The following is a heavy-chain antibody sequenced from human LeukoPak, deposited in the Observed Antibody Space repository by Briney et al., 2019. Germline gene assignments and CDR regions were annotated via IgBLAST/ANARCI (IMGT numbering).Heavy chain of an antibody. D-gene: IGHD1-26*01. J-gene: IGHJ4*02. Sequence: SETLSLTCAVYGGTFSGYYWSWIRQPPGKGLEWIGEINHSGSTKYNPSLKSRVTISVDTSKNQFSLKLSSVTAADTAVYYCARGLSGSYQIDYWGQGTLVTVSS. CDR2: INHSGST. CDR3: ARGLSGSYQIDY. V-gene: IGHV4-34*01. CDR1: GGTFSGYY.